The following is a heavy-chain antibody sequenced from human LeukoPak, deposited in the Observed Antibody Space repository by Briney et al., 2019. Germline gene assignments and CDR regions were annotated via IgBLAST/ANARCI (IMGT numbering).Heavy chain of an antibody. D-gene: IGHD2-2*01. Sequence: PGGSLRLSCAASGFTFSSYAMLWVRQAPGKGLEWVAVISYDGSNKYYADSVKGRFTISRDNSKNTLYLQMNSLRAEDTAVYYCARDLAYCSSTSCLGNYFDYWGQGTLVTVSS. CDR2: ISYDGSNK. CDR3: ARDLAYCSSTSCLGNYFDY. CDR1: GFTFSSYA. V-gene: IGHV3-30-3*01. J-gene: IGHJ4*02.